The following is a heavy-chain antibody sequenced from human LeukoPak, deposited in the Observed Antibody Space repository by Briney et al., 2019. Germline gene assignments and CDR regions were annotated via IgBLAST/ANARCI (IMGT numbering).Heavy chain of an antibody. Sequence: GRSLRLSCATSGFTFRSYGMHWVRQAPGKGLEWAAIIYYDGSNQYYADSVKGRFTISRDNSKNTLYLQLNSLRAEDTAMYYCARDRGQSYFDYWGQGTLVTVSS. J-gene: IGHJ4*02. CDR1: GFTFRSYG. V-gene: IGHV3-33*01. CDR2: IYYDGSNQ. D-gene: IGHD3-10*01. CDR3: ARDRGQSYFDY.